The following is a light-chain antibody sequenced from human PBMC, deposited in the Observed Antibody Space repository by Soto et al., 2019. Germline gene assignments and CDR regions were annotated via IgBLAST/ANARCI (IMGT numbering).Light chain of an antibody. CDR1: RSDVGGYNY. V-gene: IGLV2-8*01. Sequence: QSALTEPPCASGSPVQSVTISCTGTRSDVGGYNYVTWYQPHPGKAPKLMIYDVSKRPSGVPHRFSRSKSGNTASLTVSGLQAEDEANYYRSSHAGSNTSPAFGGGTKVTVL. CDR2: DVS. CDR3: SSHAGSNTSPA. J-gene: IGLJ2*01.